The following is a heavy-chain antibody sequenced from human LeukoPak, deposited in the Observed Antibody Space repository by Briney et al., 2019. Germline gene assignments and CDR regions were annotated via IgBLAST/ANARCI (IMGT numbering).Heavy chain of an antibody. Sequence: ASVKVSCKASGGTFSSYAISWVRQAPGQGLEWMGWINPNSGGTNYAQKFQGWVTMTRDTSISTAYMELSRLRSDDTAVYYCARARHISPGIAVAGTSYYYYYGMDVWGQGTTVTVSS. J-gene: IGHJ6*02. D-gene: IGHD6-19*01. CDR1: GGTFSSYA. CDR3: ARARHISPGIAVAGTSYYYYYGMDV. V-gene: IGHV1-2*04. CDR2: INPNSGGT.